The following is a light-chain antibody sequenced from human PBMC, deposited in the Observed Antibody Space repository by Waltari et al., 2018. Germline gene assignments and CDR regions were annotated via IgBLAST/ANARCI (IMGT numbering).Light chain of an antibody. Sequence: QLVLTQSPSASASLGASVKLTCTLSSGHSSNVIAWLQQRPEMGPRYLMKVNSDGSHTKGDEIPDRFSGSSSGAERYLTISNLQSEDEADYFCQTGGHGAWVFGGGTTLTVL. CDR1: SGHSSNV. J-gene: IGLJ3*02. CDR2: VNSDGSH. CDR3: QTGGHGAWV. V-gene: IGLV4-69*01.